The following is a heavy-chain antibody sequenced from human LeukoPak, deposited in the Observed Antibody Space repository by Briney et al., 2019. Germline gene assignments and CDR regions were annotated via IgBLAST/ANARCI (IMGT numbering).Heavy chain of an antibody. V-gene: IGHV4-31*03. CDR2: IYYSGST. J-gene: IGHJ5*02. Sequence: SETLSLTCTVSARSISSGGYYWRWLRQHPGKGLEWIGYIYYSGSTYYNPSLKSRVTISVDTSKNQFSLKLSSVTAADTAVYYCARVNNWFDRWGQGTLVTVSS. CDR1: ARSISSGGYY. CDR3: ARVNNWFDR.